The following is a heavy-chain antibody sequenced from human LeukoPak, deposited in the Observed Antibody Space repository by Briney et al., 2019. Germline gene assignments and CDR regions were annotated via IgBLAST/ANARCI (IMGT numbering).Heavy chain of an antibody. Sequence: GGSLRLSCAASGFTFSSYGMHWVRQAPGKGLEWVAVIWYDGSNKYYADSVKGRFTISRDNSKNTLYLQMNSLRAEDTAVYYCARDDHFSWEGYWGQGTLVTVSS. J-gene: IGHJ4*02. V-gene: IGHV3-33*01. D-gene: IGHD6-13*01. CDR2: IWYDGSNK. CDR3: ARDDHFSWEGY. CDR1: GFTFSSYG.